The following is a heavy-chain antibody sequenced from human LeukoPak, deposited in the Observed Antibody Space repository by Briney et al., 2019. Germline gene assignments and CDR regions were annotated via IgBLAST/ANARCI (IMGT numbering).Heavy chain of an antibody. CDR2: IYYSGST. J-gene: IGHJ3*02. D-gene: IGHD3-22*01. V-gene: IGHV4-59*08. CDR3: ARRENYYDSSGYASDAFDI. Sequence: SETLSLTCTVSGGSISSYYWSWIRQPPGKGLEWIGYIYYSGSTNYNPSLKSRVTISVDTSKNQFSLKLSSVTAADTAVYYCARRENYYDSSGYASDAFDIWGQGTMVTVSS. CDR1: GGSISSYY.